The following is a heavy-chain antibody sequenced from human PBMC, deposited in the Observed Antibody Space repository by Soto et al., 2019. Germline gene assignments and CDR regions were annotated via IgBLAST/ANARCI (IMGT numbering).Heavy chain of an antibody. CDR1: GFTFSSYW. CDR2: INSDGSNT. CDR3: ARDPRYCSSTSCHEDYYYYGMDV. V-gene: IGHV3-74*01. Sequence: GGSLRLSCAASGFTFSSYWMHWVRQAPGKGLVWVSRINSDGSNTSYAASVKGGFTVYRDNAKNTLYLQMNSLRAEDTAVYYCARDPRYCSSTSCHEDYYYYGMDVWGQGTTVTVSS. D-gene: IGHD2-2*01. J-gene: IGHJ6*02.